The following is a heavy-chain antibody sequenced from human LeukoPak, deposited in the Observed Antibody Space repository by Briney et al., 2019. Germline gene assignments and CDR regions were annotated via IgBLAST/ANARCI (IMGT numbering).Heavy chain of an antibody. J-gene: IGHJ4*02. CDR3: ARDRALISYGSVTGPKY. D-gene: IGHD3-10*01. CDR2: INPNSGGT. Sequence: ASVKVSCKASGYTFTGYYMHWVRQAPGQGLGWMGWINPNSGGTNYAQKFQGRVTMTRDTSISTAYMELSRLRSDDTAVYYCARDRALISYGSVTGPKYWGQGTLVTVSS. CDR1: GYTFTGYY. V-gene: IGHV1-2*02.